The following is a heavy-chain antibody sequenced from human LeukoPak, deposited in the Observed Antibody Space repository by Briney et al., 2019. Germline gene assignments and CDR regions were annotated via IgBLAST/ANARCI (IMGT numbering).Heavy chain of an antibody. J-gene: IGHJ4*02. CDR1: GFTFSSYW. V-gene: IGHV3-7*01. Sequence: GGSLRLSCAASGFTFSSYWTSWVRQAPGKGLEWVADINQDGSGKYYVDSVKGRFTISRDNAKNSLYLQMNSLRAEDTAVFYCARPAVEYCSSTSCHNYFEYWGQGTLVTVSS. CDR3: ARPAVEYCSSTSCHNYFEY. CDR2: INQDGSGK. D-gene: IGHD2-2*01.